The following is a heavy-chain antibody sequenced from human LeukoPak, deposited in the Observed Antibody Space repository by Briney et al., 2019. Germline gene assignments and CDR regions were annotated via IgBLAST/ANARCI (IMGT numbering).Heavy chain of an antibody. D-gene: IGHD2-2*01. Sequence: SETLSLTCTVSGGSVSSASYYWSWIRQPPGKGLEWIGFIYYSGNTNYNPSLKSRVTISADTSKNQFSLRLRSVTAADTAVYFCARAILQGAYQFRNWGQGTLVTVSS. V-gene: IGHV4-61*01. CDR1: GGSVSSASYY. CDR3: ARAILQGAYQFRN. CDR2: IYYSGNT. J-gene: IGHJ4*02.